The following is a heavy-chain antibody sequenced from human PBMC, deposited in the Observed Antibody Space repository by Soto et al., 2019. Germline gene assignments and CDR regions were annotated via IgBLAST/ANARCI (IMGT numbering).Heavy chain of an antibody. J-gene: IGHJ4*02. V-gene: IGHV3-48*02. CDR2: IGGGSSPI. CDR1: GFIFSDYS. CDR3: ARARYSYNYDFDY. D-gene: IGHD5-18*01. Sequence: EVQLVESGGGSVQPGGSLRLSCAASGFIFSDYSMHWVRQAPGKGMEWVSYIGGGSSPIYYATSVNGRFTISRDNAKNSLYLQMNSLRDEDTAVYYCARARYSYNYDFDYCGQGTLVTVSS.